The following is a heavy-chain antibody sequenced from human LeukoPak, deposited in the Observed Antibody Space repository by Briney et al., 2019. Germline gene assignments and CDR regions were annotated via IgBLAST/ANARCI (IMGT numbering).Heavy chain of an antibody. D-gene: IGHD4-17*01. CDR1: GGSISGHW. V-gene: IGHV4-59*11. Sequence: SETLSLTCSVSGGSISGHWWTWVRQPPGEGLEWIGDILYSGSTNYNPSLKSRLSILVDTSTNRFSLKLNSVTAADTAMYYCTRRNTADASIDLWGQGFLVIASS. CDR3: TRRNTADASIDL. CDR2: ILYSGST. J-gene: IGHJ5*02.